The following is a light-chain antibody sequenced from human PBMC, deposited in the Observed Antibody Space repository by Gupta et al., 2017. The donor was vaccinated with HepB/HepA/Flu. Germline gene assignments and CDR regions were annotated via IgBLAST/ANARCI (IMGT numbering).Light chain of an antibody. J-gene: IGLJ1*01. CDR2: SNN. CDR3: AAWDDSLNGYV. V-gene: IGLV1-44*01. Sequence: QSVLTQPPSASGTPGQTVTISRSGSSSNIGSNTVNWYQQLPGTAPKLLIYSNNQRPSGVPDRFSGSKSGTSASLAISGLQSEDEADYYCAAWDDSLNGYVFGAGTKVTVL. CDR1: SSNIGSNT.